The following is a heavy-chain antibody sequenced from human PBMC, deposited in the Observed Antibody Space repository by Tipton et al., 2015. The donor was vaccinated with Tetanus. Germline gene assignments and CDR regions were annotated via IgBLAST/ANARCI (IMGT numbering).Heavy chain of an antibody. CDR1: TDTFSNYY. CDR3: GRGLKFYFDGGPCDY. V-gene: IGHV1-46*04. CDR2: INPTDSST. D-gene: IGHD3-9*01. J-gene: IGHJ4*02. Sequence: QVQLVQSGAEVKKPGASVKVSCKAPTDTFSNYYMHWVRQAPGQGLEWVGLINPTDSSTDYAQKLQGRITLTRDTSTSTVYMQLSSLRSEDTAVYYCGRGLKFYFDGGPCDYWGPGTLVTVSA.